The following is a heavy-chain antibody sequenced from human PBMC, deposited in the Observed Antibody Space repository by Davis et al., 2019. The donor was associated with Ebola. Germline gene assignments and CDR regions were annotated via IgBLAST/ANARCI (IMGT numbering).Heavy chain of an antibody. CDR2: IYYSGST. J-gene: IGHJ5*02. CDR1: GGSISSGDYY. D-gene: IGHD3-22*01. Sequence: SETLSLTCTVSGGSISSGDYYWSWIRQPPGKGLEWIGYIYYSGSTYYNPSLKSRVTISVDTSKNQFSLKLSSVTAADTAVYYCARHLIVAPWGYDPWGQGTLVTVSS. V-gene: IGHV4-30-4*01. CDR3: ARHLIVAPWGYDP.